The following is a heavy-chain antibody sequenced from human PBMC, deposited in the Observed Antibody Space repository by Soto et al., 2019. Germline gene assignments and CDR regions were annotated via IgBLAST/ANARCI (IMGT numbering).Heavy chain of an antibody. D-gene: IGHD6-19*01. CDR1: GFTFSSYG. CDR2: IWYDGSNK. Sequence: GGSLRLSCAASGFTFSSYGMHWVRQAPGKGLEWVAVIWYDGSNKYYADSVKGRFTISRDNSKNTLYLQMNSLRAEDTAVYYCARDLGGVAGTHIYYYGMDVWGQGTTVTVSS. CDR3: ARDLGGVAGTHIYYYGMDV. J-gene: IGHJ6*02. V-gene: IGHV3-33*01.